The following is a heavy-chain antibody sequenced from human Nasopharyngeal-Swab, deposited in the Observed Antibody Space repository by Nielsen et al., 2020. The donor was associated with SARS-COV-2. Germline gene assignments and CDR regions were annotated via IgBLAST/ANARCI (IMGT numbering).Heavy chain of an antibody. CDR3: ARDPGFSYYEGWFDP. D-gene: IGHD3-3*01. CDR1: GGSISSGSYY. V-gene: IGHV4-61*02. CDR2: IYTSGST. J-gene: IGHJ5*02. Sequence: SETLSLTCTVSGGSISSGSYYWSWIRQPAGKGLEWIGRIYTSGSTNYNPSLKSRVTISVDTSKNQFSLKLGSVTAADTAVYYCARDPGFSYYEGWFDPWGQGTLVTVSS.